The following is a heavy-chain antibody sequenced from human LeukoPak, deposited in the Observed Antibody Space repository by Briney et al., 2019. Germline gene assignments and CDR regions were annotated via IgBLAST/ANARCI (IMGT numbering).Heavy chain of an antibody. V-gene: IGHV4-59*01. CDR3: ARDNSNYGAFDY. Sequence: SETLSLTCTVSGGSISSYYWSWIRQPPGKGQEWIGYIYYSGSTNYNPSLKSRVTISVDTSKNQFSLKLSSVTAADTAVYYCARDNSNYGAFDYWGQGTLVTVSS. CDR2: IYYSGST. D-gene: IGHD4-11*01. J-gene: IGHJ4*02. CDR1: GGSISSYY.